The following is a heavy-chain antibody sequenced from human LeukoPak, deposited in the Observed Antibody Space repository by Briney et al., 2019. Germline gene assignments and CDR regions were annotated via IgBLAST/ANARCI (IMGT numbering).Heavy chain of an antibody. D-gene: IGHD3-3*01. CDR1: GGSISSYY. J-gene: IGHJ5*02. V-gene: IGHV4-59*01. Sequence: SETLSLTCSVSGGSISSYYWSWIRQPPGKGLEWIGYIYYSGSTNSNPSLKSRVTISVDTFKNQFSMKMSSVTAGDTAVYYCARASQYYDFWSGYYTSWFDPWGQGTLVTVSS. CDR2: IYYSGST. CDR3: ARASQYYDFWSGYYTSWFDP.